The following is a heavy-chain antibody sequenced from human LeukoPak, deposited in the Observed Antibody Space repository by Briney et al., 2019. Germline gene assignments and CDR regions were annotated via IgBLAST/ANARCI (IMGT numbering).Heavy chain of an antibody. Sequence: ASVKVSCKVSGYTLTELSMHWVRQAPGKGPEWMGGFDPEDGETIYAQKFQGRVTMTEDTSTDTAYMELSSLRSEDTAVYYCATVGITGTTGFDYWGQGTLATVSS. V-gene: IGHV1-24*01. CDR3: ATVGITGTTGFDY. CDR2: FDPEDGET. D-gene: IGHD1-7*01. J-gene: IGHJ4*02. CDR1: GYTLTELS.